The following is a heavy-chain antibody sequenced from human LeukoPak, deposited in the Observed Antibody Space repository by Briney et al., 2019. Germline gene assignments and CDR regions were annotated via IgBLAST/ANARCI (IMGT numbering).Heavy chain of an antibody. J-gene: IGHJ4*02. Sequence: ASVKVSCKASGYTFTNYAINWMRQATGQGLEWMGWMNPSNGNTGFAQKFQGRLTMTRDTSISTAYMELSSLRSEDTAIYFCARVSSEEMATIAYWGQGTLVTVSS. CDR1: GYTFTNYA. CDR2: MNPSNGNT. V-gene: IGHV1-8*01. D-gene: IGHD5-24*01. CDR3: ARVSSEEMATIAY.